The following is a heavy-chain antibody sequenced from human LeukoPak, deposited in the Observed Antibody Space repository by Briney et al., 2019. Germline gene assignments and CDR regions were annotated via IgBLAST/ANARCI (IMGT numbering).Heavy chain of an antibody. CDR1: DGSISSYY. CDR2: IYYSGST. CDR3: ARRAAVNDPYYYYGMDV. Sequence: SETLSLTCTVSDGSISSYYWSWIRQPPGKGLEWIGYIYYSGSTNYNPSLKSRVTISVDTSKNQFSLKLSSVTAADTAVYYCARRAAVNDPYYYYGMDVWGQGTTVTVSS. J-gene: IGHJ6*02. V-gene: IGHV4-59*01. D-gene: IGHD4-23*01.